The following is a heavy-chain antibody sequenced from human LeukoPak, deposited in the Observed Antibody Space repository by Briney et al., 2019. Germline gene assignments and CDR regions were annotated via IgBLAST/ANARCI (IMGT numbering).Heavy chain of an antibody. J-gene: IGHJ4*02. V-gene: IGHV3-23*01. D-gene: IGHD5-12*01. CDR3: ARGKYSGYDY. CDR1: GFTFTNYA. CDR2: ISGGGTTT. Sequence: PGGSLRLSCAASGFTFTNYAMSWVRQAPGQGLEWVSAISGGGTTTYSADSVKGRFTISRDNAKNSLYLQMNSLRAEDTAVFYCARGKYSGYDYWGQGTLVTVSS.